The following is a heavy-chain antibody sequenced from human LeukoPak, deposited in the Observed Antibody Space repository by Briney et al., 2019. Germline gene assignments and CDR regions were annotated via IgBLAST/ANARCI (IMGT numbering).Heavy chain of an antibody. Sequence: LSLTCAVYGGSFSGYYWSWIRQPPGKGLGWVSIIYINDYAYYSDSVKGRFTISRDNSKNTLDLQMSSLRAEDTAVYYCARDVLREGSSFNWGQGTLVTVSS. D-gene: IGHD3-10*01. CDR1: GGSFSGYY. J-gene: IGHJ4*02. V-gene: IGHV3-66*01. CDR2: IYINDYA. CDR3: ARDVLREGSSFN.